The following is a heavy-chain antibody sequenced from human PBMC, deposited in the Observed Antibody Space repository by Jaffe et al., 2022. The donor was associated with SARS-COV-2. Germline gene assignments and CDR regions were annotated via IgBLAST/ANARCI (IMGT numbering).Heavy chain of an antibody. CDR3: ARSQRDVVVVAATDVGYYYYYMDV. D-gene: IGHD2-15*01. CDR2: IIPIFGTA. CDR1: GGTFSSYA. V-gene: IGHV1-69*01. J-gene: IGHJ6*03. Sequence: QVQLVQSGAEVKKPGSSVKVSCKASGGTFSSYAISWVRQAPGQGLEWMGGIIPIFGTANYAQKFQGRVTITADESTSTAYMELSSLRSEDTAVYYCARSQRDVVVVAATDVGYYYYYMDVWGKGTTVTVSS.